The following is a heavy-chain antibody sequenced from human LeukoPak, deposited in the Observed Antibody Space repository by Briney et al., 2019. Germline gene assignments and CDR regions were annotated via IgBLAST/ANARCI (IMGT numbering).Heavy chain of an antibody. Sequence: PGGSLRLSCAASGFTFSNYGMQWVRQAPGKGLEWVAVIWYDGSNKYYADSVKGRFTISRDNSKNTLYLQMNSLRAEDTAVYYCAGSIAVAGTIDHWGQGTLVTVSS. CDR3: AGSIAVAGTIDH. V-gene: IGHV3-33*08. D-gene: IGHD6-19*01. CDR1: GFTFSNYG. J-gene: IGHJ4*02. CDR2: IWYDGSNK.